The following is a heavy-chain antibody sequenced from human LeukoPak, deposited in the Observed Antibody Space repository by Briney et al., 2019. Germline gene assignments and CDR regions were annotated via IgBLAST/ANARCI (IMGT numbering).Heavy chain of an antibody. V-gene: IGHV4-31*03. J-gene: IGHJ3*02. CDR1: GGSIGSGGYY. CDR2: ISDSGST. Sequence: SETLSLTCTVSGGSIGSGGYYWTWIRQHPGKGLEWIGHISDSGSTYYNPSLKSRVTISVDTSKNQFSLKLSSVTAADTAVYYCARGLTLGAFDIWGQGTMVTVSS. CDR3: ARGLTLGAFDI. D-gene: IGHD3-16*01.